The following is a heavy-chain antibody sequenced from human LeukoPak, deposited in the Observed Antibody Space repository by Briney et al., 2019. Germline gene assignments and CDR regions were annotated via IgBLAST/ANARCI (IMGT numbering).Heavy chain of an antibody. D-gene: IGHD3-9*01. Sequence: VGSLRLSCAASGFTFSSYGMHWVRQAPGKGLEWVAVIWYDGSNKYYADSVKGRFTISRDNSMNTLYLQINSLRAEDTAVYYCARPQGPYYDILTGSDWFDPWGQGTLVTVSS. CDR2: IWYDGSNK. J-gene: IGHJ5*02. CDR1: GFTFSSYG. V-gene: IGHV3-33*01. CDR3: ARPQGPYYDILTGSDWFDP.